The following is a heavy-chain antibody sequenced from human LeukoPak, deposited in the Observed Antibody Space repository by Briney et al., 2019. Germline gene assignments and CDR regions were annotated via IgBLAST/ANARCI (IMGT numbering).Heavy chain of an antibody. CDR1: GFTFSSYW. V-gene: IGHV3-53*01. CDR2: IYRGGGT. J-gene: IGHJ6*02. Sequence: GGSLRLSCAASGFTFSSYWMNWVRQAPGKGLEWVSIIYRGGGTSYANSVRGRFIISRDNSKNTLYLQMNSLRAEDTAVYYCARGAAPDVWGQGTTVTVSS. D-gene: IGHD2-15*01. CDR3: ARGAAPDV.